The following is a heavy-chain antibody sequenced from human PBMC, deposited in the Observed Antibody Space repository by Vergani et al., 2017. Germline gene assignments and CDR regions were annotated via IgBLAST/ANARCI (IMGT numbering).Heavy chain of an antibody. Sequence: QVQLVQSGSELKKPGASVKISCKASGYIFTQSVMNWVRQATGQGPEWMGWINTATGKSTYAQDFPGRFVFSLDTSVNTAYLQISSLKTEDTAIYYCATPSSWRVCDSWGEGALVTVS. CDR3: ATPSSWRVCDS. D-gene: IGHD2-21*01. CDR2: INTATGKS. J-gene: IGHJ5*02. CDR1: GYIFTQSV. V-gene: IGHV7-4-1*02.